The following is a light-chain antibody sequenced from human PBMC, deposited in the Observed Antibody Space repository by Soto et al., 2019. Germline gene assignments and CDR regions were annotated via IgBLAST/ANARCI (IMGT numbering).Light chain of an antibody. CDR1: QSVSNSY. V-gene: IGKV3-20*01. Sequence: EIVLTQSPGILSLSPGERATLSCRASQSVSNSYLAWYQQKPGQAPRLLMYAASNRATGIPGRFSGSGSGTYFTLTISRLEPEDFAVYYCQQFPTWTFGQGTKVEIK. CDR2: AAS. CDR3: QQFPTWT. J-gene: IGKJ1*01.